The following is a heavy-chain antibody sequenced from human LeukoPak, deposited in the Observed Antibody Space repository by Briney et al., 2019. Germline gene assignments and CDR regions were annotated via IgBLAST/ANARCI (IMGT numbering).Heavy chain of an antibody. CDR3: ARDVRSTYYYYYMDV. CDR1: GYTFTSYG. CDR2: ISAYNGNT. D-gene: IGHD2-2*01. J-gene: IGHJ6*03. V-gene: IGHV1-18*01. Sequence: ASVKVSCKASGYTFTSYGISGVRQAPGQGLEWMGWISAYNGNTNYAQKLQGRVTITTDTSTSTAYMELSSLRSDDTDVYYCARDVRSTYYYYYMDVWGEGTTVTVSS.